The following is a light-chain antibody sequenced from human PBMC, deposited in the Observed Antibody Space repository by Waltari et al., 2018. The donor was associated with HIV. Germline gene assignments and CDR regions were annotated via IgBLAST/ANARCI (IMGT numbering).Light chain of an antibody. CDR1: SSNIGSNY. CDR2: RNN. J-gene: IGLJ3*02. V-gene: IGLV1-47*01. Sequence: QSVLTQPPSASGTPGQRVTISCSGSSSNIGSNYVYWYQQLPGTAPKLLIYRNNQRTSGVPVRFAGSKSGTSASLAISGRRSEDEADYYCAAWEDSLSGRMFGGGTKVTVL. CDR3: AAWEDSLSGRM.